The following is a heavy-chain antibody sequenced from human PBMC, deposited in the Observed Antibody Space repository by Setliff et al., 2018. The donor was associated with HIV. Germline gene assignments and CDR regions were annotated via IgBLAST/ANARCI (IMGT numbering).Heavy chain of an antibody. J-gene: IGHJ2*01. CDR2: INPSGGST. V-gene: IGHV1-46*01. CDR1: GYTFTSYY. CDR3: AKHPYAQIADWYFDL. D-gene: IGHD3-22*01. Sequence: ASVKVSCKASGYTFTSYYMHWVRQAPGQGLEWMGIINPSGGSTSYAQKFQGRVTMTRDTSTSTVYMELSSLRSEDTAVYYCAKHPYAQIADWYFDLWGRGTLVTVSS.